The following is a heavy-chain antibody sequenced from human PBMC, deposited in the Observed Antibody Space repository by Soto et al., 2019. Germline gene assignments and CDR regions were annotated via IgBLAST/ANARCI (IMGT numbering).Heavy chain of an antibody. D-gene: IGHD3-3*01. J-gene: IGHJ3*01. CDR3: AKHSTTYDSWSGAVKGAFDV. V-gene: IGHV3-23*01. Sequence: PGGSLRLSCAASGFTFSSYALTRVRQAPGKGLEWVSGISDGGDSTHYADSVKGRFTVSRDNSKNTLYLQINSLRAEDTAVYYCAKHSTTYDSWSGAVKGAFDVWGQGTMVTVSS. CDR1: GFTFSSYA. CDR2: ISDGGDST.